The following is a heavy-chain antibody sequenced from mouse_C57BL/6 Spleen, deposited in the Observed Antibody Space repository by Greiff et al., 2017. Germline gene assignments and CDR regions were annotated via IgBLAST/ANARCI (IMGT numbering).Heavy chain of an antibody. Sequence: VQLQQPGAELVKPGASVKLSCKASGYTFTSYWMQWVKQRPGQGLEWIGEIDPSDSYTNYNQKFKGKATLTVDTSSSTAYMQLSSLTSEDSAVYYCARWKTAQDYYAMDYWGQGTSVTVSS. D-gene: IGHD3-2*02. CDR2: IDPSDSYT. CDR3: ARWKTAQDYYAMDY. J-gene: IGHJ4*01. V-gene: IGHV1-50*01. CDR1: GYTFTSYW.